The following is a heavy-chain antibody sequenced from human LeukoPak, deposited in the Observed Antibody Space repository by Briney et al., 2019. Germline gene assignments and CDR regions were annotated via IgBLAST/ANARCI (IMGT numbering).Heavy chain of an antibody. V-gene: IGHV1-69*05. D-gene: IGHD3-3*01. CDR3: ATPGRYDFWSGYEVAFDI. Sequence: SVKVSCKASGGTFSSYAIGWVRQAPGQGLEWMGGIIPIFGTANYAQKFQGRVTMTRDTSTSTVYMELSSLRSEDTAVYYCATPGRYDFWSGYEVAFDIWGQGTMVTVSS. CDR1: GGTFSSYA. CDR2: IIPIFGTA. J-gene: IGHJ3*02.